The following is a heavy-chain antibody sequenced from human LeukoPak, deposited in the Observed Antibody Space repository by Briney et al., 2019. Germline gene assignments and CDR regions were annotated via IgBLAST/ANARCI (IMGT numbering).Heavy chain of an antibody. D-gene: IGHD6-13*01. CDR1: DDSITIYY. CDR2: IDHTGTT. J-gene: IGHJ4*02. CDR3: ARSDSSWSSEGYYFDY. V-gene: IGHV4-59*01. Sequence: SETLSLTCSVSDDSITIYYWTWIRQPPGKGLEWIGYIDHTGTTNYNPSLNSRVTISRDTSKNHFSLQLSSVTAADTAVYYCARSDSSWSSEGYYFDYWGQGTLVTVSS.